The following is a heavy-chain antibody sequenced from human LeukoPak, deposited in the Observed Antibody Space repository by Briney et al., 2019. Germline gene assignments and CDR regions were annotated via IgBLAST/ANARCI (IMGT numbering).Heavy chain of an antibody. CDR1: GGSISSYY. Sequence: SETLSLTCTVSGGSISSYYWSWIRQPPGKGLEWIAYIYYSGSTNYNPSLKSRVTISVDTSKNQFSLKLSSVTAADTAVYYCARDHCSSTSCYAGNWFDPWGQGTLVTVSS. CDR3: ARDHCSSTSCYAGNWFDP. V-gene: IGHV4-59*01. D-gene: IGHD2-2*01. J-gene: IGHJ5*02. CDR2: IYYSGST.